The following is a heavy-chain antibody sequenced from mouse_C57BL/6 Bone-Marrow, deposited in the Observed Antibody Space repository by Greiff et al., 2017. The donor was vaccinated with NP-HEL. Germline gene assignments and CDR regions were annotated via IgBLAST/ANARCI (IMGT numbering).Heavy chain of an antibody. CDR2: IDPSDSYT. CDR1: GYTFTSYW. Sequence: QVQLQQPGAELVRPGTSVKLSCKASGYTFTSYWMHWVKQRPGQGLEWIGVIDPSDSYTNYNQKFKGKATLTVDTSSSTAYMQLSSLTSEDSAVYYCARVEPYDGYPYAMDYWGQGTSVTVSS. J-gene: IGHJ4*01. D-gene: IGHD2-3*01. CDR3: ARVEPYDGYPYAMDY. V-gene: IGHV1-59*01.